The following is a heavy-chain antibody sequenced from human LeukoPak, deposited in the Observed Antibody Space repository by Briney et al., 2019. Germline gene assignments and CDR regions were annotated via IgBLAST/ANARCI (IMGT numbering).Heavy chain of an antibody. CDR2: IKSKTDGGTT. V-gene: IGHV3-15*01. J-gene: IGHJ4*02. D-gene: IGHD3-16*02. CDR1: GFTFSNAW. Sequence: PGGSLRLSCAASGFTFSNAWMSWVRQAPGKGLEWVGRIKSKTDGGTTDYAAPVKGRFTISRDDSKNTLYLQMNSLRPEDTAVYYCAKNGFTFGGLIDINFDCWGQGTLVTVSS. CDR3: AKNGFTFGGLIDINFDC.